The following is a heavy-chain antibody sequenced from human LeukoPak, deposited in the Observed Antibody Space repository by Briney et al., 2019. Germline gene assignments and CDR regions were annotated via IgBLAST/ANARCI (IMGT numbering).Heavy chain of an antibody. J-gene: IGHJ6*03. V-gene: IGHV1-69*05. Sequence: ASVKVSCKASGGTFSSYAISWVRQAPGQGLEWMGGIIPIIGTANYAQKFQGRVTITTDESTSTAYMELSSLRSEDTAVYYCARKQLGMRDKADYHYYMDVWGKGTTVTVSS. CDR3: ARKQLGMRDKADYHYYMDV. D-gene: IGHD7-27*01. CDR2: IIPIIGTA. CDR1: GGTFSSYA.